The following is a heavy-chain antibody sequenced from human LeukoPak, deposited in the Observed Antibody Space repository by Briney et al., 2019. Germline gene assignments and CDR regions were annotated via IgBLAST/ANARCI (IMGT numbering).Heavy chain of an antibody. CDR2: INAGNGNT. CDR1: GYTFTSYA. V-gene: IGHV1-3*01. J-gene: IGHJ5*02. Sequence: ASVKVSCKASGYTFTSYAMHWVRQAPGQRLEWMGWINAGNGNTKYSQKFQGRVTITADKSTSTAYMELSSLRSEDTAVYYCARGDSYLGWFDPWGQGTLVTVSS. D-gene: IGHD2-21*02. CDR3: ARGDSYLGWFDP.